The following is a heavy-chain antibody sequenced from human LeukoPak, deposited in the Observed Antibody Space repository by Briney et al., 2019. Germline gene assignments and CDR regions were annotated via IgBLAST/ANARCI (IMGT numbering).Heavy chain of an antibody. CDR3: AKAISGVITVVFDY. D-gene: IGHD3-22*01. CDR2: ISGSAGST. V-gene: IGHV3-23*01. J-gene: IGHJ4*02. Sequence: GGSLRLSCAASGFTFSSYAMSWVRQAPGKGLEWVSTISGSAGSTNYADSVKGRFTISRDNSKNTLYLQMNSLRAEDTAVYYCAKAISGVITVVFDYWGQGTLVTVSS. CDR1: GFTFSSYA.